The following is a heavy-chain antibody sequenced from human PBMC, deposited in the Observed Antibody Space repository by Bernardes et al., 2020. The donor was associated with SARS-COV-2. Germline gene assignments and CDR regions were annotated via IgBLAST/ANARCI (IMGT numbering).Heavy chain of an antibody. CDR3: AKVVSGYYGMDV. Sequence: GGSLRPSCAASGFTFSSYGMHGVRQAPGKGLEWVAVIWYDGSNKYYAVSVKGRFTIIRDNSKNTLYLQMNSLRAEDTAVYYCAKVVSGYYGMDVWGQGTTVTVSS. D-gene: IGHD2-15*01. V-gene: IGHV3-33*06. CDR1: GFTFSSYG. J-gene: IGHJ6*02. CDR2: IWYDGSNK.